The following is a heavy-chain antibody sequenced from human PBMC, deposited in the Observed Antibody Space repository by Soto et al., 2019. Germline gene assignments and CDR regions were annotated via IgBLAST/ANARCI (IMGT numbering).Heavy chain of an antibody. CDR1: GFTFSSYA. CDR2: ISTNGGST. CDR3: VKGEYYYDSSGYSPFDY. J-gene: IGHJ4*02. D-gene: IGHD3-22*01. V-gene: IGHV3-64D*06. Sequence: GSLRLSCSASGFTFSSYAMHWVRQAPGKGLEYVSSISTNGGSTHYADSVKGRFTISRDNSKNTQYLQMSSLRADDTAVYYCVKGEYYYDSSGYSPFDYWGQGT.